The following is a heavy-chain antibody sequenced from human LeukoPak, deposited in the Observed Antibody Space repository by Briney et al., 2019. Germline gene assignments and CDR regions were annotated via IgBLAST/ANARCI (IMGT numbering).Heavy chain of an antibody. J-gene: IGHJ4*02. D-gene: IGHD3-22*01. CDR3: ARDRDYYDSSGLFDY. Sequence: AGGSLRLSCAASGFTFSSYSMNWVRQAPGKGLEWVSSISSSSSYIYYADSVKGRFTISRDNAKNSLYLQMNSLRAEDTAVYYCARDRDYYDSSGLFDYWGQGTLVTVSS. CDR2: ISSSSSYI. V-gene: IGHV3-21*01. CDR1: GFTFSSYS.